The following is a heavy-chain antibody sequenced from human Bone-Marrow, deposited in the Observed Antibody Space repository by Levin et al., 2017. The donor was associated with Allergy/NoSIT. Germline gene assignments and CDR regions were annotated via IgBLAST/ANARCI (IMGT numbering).Heavy chain of an antibody. CDR2: TYYSSQWYT. J-gene: IGHJ5*02. CDR3: ARDESARRGNWFDP. V-gene: IGHV6-1*01. Sequence: SQTLSLTCVVSGDNVSSNSGVWNWIRQSPLRGLEWMGRTYYSSQWYTEYSESLRSRITIKSDTSKNQISLTLNSVTPEDTAGYYCARDESARRGNWFDPWGQGTLVTVSS. D-gene: IGHD3-10*01. CDR1: GDNVSSNSGV.